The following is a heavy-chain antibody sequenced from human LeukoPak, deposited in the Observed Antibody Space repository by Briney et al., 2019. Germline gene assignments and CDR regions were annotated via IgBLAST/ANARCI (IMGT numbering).Heavy chain of an antibody. CDR3: VRDLILVCTPGDYFDH. V-gene: IGHV3-74*01. CDR1: GFTFSNYR. CDR2: INERATII. J-gene: IGHJ4*02. Sequence: GGSLRLSCAASGFTFSNYRMHWVRQAPGKGLEWVSRINERATIISYADSVKGRFTISRENARNTLYLQMNSLTAEDTAVYYYVRDLILVCTPGDYFDHWGQGTLVTVSS. D-gene: IGHD5/OR15-5a*01.